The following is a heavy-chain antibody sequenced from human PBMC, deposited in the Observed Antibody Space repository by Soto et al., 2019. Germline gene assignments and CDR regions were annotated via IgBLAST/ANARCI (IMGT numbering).Heavy chain of an antibody. CDR2: ISGHNENI. CDR1: GSNFTNYG. J-gene: IGHJ4*02. V-gene: IGHV1-18*01. D-gene: IGHD3-10*01. Sequence: ASVKVSCQASGSNFTNYGISWVRQAPGQGLEWMGWISGHNENINYAQKIQGRVTMTTDTSTSTAYMELRSLRSDDTAVYYCARGYCGSGSPRSYFFYWGQGTLVTVSS. CDR3: ARGYCGSGSPRSYFFY.